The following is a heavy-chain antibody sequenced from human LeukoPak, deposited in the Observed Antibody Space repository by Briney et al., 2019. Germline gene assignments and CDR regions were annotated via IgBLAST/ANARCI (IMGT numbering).Heavy chain of an antibody. CDR1: CYTFTNYS. CDR2: ISAYNGNT. Sequence: GASVEVSSQASCYTFTNYSMNWVRQAPGQGLEWMGWISAYNGNTELAQKFQGRVTLATDASTSTAYVELRSLTSDDTAVYYCARVGSYGYRYYFDYWGQGTLVTVSS. J-gene: IGHJ4*02. CDR3: ARVGSYGYRYYFDY. V-gene: IGHV1-18*01. D-gene: IGHD5-18*01.